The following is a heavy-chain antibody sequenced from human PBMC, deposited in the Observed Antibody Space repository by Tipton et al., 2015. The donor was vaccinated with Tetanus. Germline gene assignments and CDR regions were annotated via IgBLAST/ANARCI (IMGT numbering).Heavy chain of an antibody. V-gene: IGHV4-39*01. D-gene: IGHD3/OR15-3a*01. CDR3: ARWTASGKGAFDI. CDR2: IYYTGST. CDR1: GGSMRGDH. Sequence: TLSLTCTVSGGSMRGDHWSWIRQPPGKGPEWIGSIYYTGSTYYNPSLKSRVTISEDTSKNQFSLKLSSVIAADTAMYYCARWTASGKGAFDIWGQGTMVTVSS. J-gene: IGHJ3*02.